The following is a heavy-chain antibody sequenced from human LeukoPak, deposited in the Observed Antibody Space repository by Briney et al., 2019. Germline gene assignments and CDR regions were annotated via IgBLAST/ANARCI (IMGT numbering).Heavy chain of an antibody. CDR2: IYYSGST. D-gene: IGHD1-7*01. V-gene: IGHV4-59*01. Sequence: LETLSLTCTVSGGSLSSYYWSWLRQPPGKGLEWIGYIYYSGSTNYNPSLKSRVTISVDTSKNQFSLKLSSVTAADTAVYYCARDNWNYGSSMDVWGQGTTVTVSS. J-gene: IGHJ6*02. CDR3: ARDNWNYGSSMDV. CDR1: GGSLSSYY.